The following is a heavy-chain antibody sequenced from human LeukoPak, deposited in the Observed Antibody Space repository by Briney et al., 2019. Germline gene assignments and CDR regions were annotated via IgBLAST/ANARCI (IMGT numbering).Heavy chain of an antibody. D-gene: IGHD6-13*01. Sequence: PGGSLRLSCAASGFTFSSYEMNWVRQAPGKGLEWVSYISSSGSTIYYADSVKGRFTISRDNAKNSLYLQMNSLRAEDTAVYYCARDRAFSPYSSSGTGTESKIPNYYYYYGMDVWGQGTTVTVSS. V-gene: IGHV3-48*03. CDR3: ARDRAFSPYSSSGTGTESKIPNYYYYYGMDV. CDR1: GFTFSSYE. CDR2: ISSSGSTI. J-gene: IGHJ6*02.